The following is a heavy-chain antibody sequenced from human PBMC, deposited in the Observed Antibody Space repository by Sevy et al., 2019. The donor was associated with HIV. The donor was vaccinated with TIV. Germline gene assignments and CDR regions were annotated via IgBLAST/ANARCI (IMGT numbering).Heavy chain of an antibody. D-gene: IGHD4-17*01. V-gene: IGHV2-5*02. Sequence: SGPTLVNPTQTLTLTCTFSGFSLSTSGMGVGWIRQPPGKALEWLALLYWDDDKRYSPSLKSRLTITKDTYKNQIVLKMTNMDPVNTGTYYCAHGLYGDYANWFDPWGQGTLVTVSS. CDR2: LYWDDDK. J-gene: IGHJ5*02. CDR3: AHGLYGDYANWFDP. CDR1: GFSLSTSGMG.